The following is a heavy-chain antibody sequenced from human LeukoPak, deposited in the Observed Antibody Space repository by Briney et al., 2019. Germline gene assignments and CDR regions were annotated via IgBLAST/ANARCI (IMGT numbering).Heavy chain of an antibody. Sequence: ASVKVSCKASGYTFTSYDINWVRQATGQGLEWMGWMNPNSGNTGYAQKFQGRVTMTRNTSISTAYMELSSLRSEDTAVYYCARASPGWFGEPVEFDYWGQGTLVTVSS. CDR1: GYTFTSYD. CDR2: MNPNSGNT. V-gene: IGHV1-8*01. J-gene: IGHJ4*02. D-gene: IGHD3-10*01. CDR3: ARASPGWFGEPVEFDY.